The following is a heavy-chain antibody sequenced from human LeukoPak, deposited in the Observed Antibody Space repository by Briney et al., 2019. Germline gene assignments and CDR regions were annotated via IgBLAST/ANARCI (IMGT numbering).Heavy chain of an antibody. CDR2: IKQDGSEK. V-gene: IGHV3-7*01. Sequence: PGGSLRLSCAASGFTFSSYAMSWVRQAPGKGLEWVANIKQDGSEKHYVDSVKGRFTISRDNAKNSLYLQMNSLRAEDTALYYCARDRQLLYWGQGTLVTVSS. CDR1: GFTFSSYA. D-gene: IGHD5-18*01. J-gene: IGHJ4*02. CDR3: ARDRQLLY.